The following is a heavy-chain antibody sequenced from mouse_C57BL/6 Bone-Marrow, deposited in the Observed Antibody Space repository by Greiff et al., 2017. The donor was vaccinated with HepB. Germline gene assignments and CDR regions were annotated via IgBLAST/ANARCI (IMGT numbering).Heavy chain of an antibody. J-gene: IGHJ3*01. CDR3: TTYGYHAWFAY. CDR1: GFNIKDDY. Sequence: EVQLQESGAELVRPGASVKLSCTASGFNIKDDYMHWVKQRPEQGLEWIGWIDPENGDTEYASKFQGKATITADTSSNTAYLQLSSLTSEDTAVYYCTTYGYHAWFAYWGQGTLVTVSA. D-gene: IGHD2-2*01. V-gene: IGHV14-4*01. CDR2: IDPENGDT.